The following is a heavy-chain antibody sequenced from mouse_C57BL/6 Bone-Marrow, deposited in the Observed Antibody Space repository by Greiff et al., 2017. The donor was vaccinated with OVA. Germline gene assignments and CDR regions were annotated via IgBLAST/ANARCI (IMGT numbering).Heavy chain of an antibody. Sequence: EVKLVESGGGLVQPGGSLKLSCAASGFTFSDYYMYWVRQTPEKRLEWVAYISNGGGSTYYPDTVKGRFTISRDNAKNTLYLQMSRLKSEDTAMYYCAREENYYGGYFDVWGTGTTVTVSS. CDR1: GFTFSDYY. CDR2: ISNGGGST. CDR3: AREENYYGGYFDV. V-gene: IGHV5-12*01. J-gene: IGHJ1*03. D-gene: IGHD2-1*01.